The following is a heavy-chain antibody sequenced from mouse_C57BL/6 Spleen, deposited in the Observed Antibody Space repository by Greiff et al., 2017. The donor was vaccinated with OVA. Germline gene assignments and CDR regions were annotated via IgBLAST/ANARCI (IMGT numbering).Heavy chain of an antibody. CDR3: ARWDTTVVEGYFDY. CDR2: IYPGSGNT. V-gene: IGHV1-76*01. Sequence: VQLQQSGAELVRPGASVKLSCKASGYTFTDYYINWVKQRPGQGLEWIARIYPGSGNTYYNEKFKGKATLTAEKSSSTAYMQLSSLTSEDSAVYFCARWDTTVVEGYFDYWGQGTTLTVSS. D-gene: IGHD1-1*01. CDR1: GYTFTDYY. J-gene: IGHJ2*01.